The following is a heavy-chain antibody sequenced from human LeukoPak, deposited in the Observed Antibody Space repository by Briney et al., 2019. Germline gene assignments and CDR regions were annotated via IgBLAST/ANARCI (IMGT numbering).Heavy chain of an antibody. CDR1: GFTFTSSA. V-gene: IGHV1-58*01. CDR3: AAGEIRVGYCSSTSCPTFDY. CDR2: IVVGSGNT. J-gene: IGHJ4*02. Sequence: SVKVSCKASGFTFTSSAVQWVRQARGQRLEWIGWIVVGSGNTNYAQKFQERVTITRDMSTSTAYMELSSLRSEDTAVYYCAAGEIRVGYCSSTSCPTFDYWGQGTLVTVSS. D-gene: IGHD2-2*01.